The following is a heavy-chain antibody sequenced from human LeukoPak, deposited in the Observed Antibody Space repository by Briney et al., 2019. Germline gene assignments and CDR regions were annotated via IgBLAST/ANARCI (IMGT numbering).Heavy chain of an antibody. J-gene: IGHJ3*02. CDR1: GGSISSYY. Sequence: SETLSLTCTVSGGSISSYYWSWIRQTPGKGLEWIGYIYYSGSTNYNPSLKSRVTISVDTSKNQFSLKLSSVTAADTAVYYCARASLLDAFDMWGQGTMVTVSS. V-gene: IGHV4-59*01. CDR3: ARASLLDAFDM. D-gene: IGHD2-21*01. CDR2: IYYSGST.